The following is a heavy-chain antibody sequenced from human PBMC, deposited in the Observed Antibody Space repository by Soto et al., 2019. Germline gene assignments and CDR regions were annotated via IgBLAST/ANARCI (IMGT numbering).Heavy chain of an antibody. Sequence: PGGSLRLSCAASGFTFSSHSMNWVRQAPGKGLEWVSSITSSSSYINYADSVKGRFTISRDNAKTSLYLQMDSLRAEDTAVYYCARVARYHYDRSGYDYWGQGTLVTVSS. CDR1: GFTFSSHS. CDR2: ITSSSSYI. V-gene: IGHV3-21*01. CDR3: ARVARYHYDRSGYDY. D-gene: IGHD3-22*01. J-gene: IGHJ4*02.